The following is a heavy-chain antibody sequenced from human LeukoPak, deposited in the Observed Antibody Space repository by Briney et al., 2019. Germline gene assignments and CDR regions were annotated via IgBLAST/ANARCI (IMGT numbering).Heavy chain of an antibody. CDR2: IKSKTDGGST. CDR1: GFTFSNAW. J-gene: IGHJ4*02. V-gene: IGHV3-15*01. CDR3: TTDLVDYGDYVLEDY. D-gene: IGHD4-17*01. Sequence: GGSLRLSCAASGFTFSNAWMSWVRQAPGKGLEWVGRIKSKTDGGSTDYAAPVKGRFTISRDDSKNTLYLQMNSLKTEDTAVYYCTTDLVDYGDYVLEDYWGQGTLVTVSS.